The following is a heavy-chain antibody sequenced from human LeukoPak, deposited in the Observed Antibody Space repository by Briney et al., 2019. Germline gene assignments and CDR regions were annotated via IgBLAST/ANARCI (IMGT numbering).Heavy chain of an antibody. CDR3: ARDRDPFRYFDY. D-gene: IGHD3-10*01. CDR1: GGTFSGYY. Sequence: PSETLSLTCAVYGGTFSGYYWSWIRQPPGKRLEWVGESNDSGGTNYNPSLKSRVTISADKSKNQVSLRLTSVTAADTAVYYCARDRDPFRYFDYWGQGTLVTVSS. V-gene: IGHV4-34*01. CDR2: SNDSGGT. J-gene: IGHJ4*02.